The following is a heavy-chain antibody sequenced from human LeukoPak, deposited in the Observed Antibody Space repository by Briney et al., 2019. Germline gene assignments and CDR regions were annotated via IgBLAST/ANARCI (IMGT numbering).Heavy chain of an antibody. J-gene: IGHJ5*02. CDR2: IWYDGSNK. CDR3: ARDSVSVVVPAAVNWFDP. Sequence: GSLRLFCAASGFTFSSYGMHWVRQAPGKGLEWVAVIWYDGSNKYYADSVKGRFTISRDNSKNTLYLQMNSLRAEDTAVYYCARDSVSVVVPAAVNWFDPWGQGTLVTVSS. V-gene: IGHV3-33*01. CDR1: GFTFSSYG. D-gene: IGHD2-2*01.